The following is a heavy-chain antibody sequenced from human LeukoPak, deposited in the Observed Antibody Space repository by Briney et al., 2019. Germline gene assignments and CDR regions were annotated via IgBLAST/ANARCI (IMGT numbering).Heavy chain of an antibody. V-gene: IGHV1-69*06. CDR2: VIPFFGTI. Sequence: SVKVSCKASGYTFTSYGISWVRQAPGQGLEWMGGVIPFFGTINYAQKFQGRVTFTADISTSTAYMELSSLRSDDTAVYYCARGFSDIEVVVAAFGFDYWGQGTLVTVSS. CDR1: GYTFTSYG. CDR3: ARGFSDIEVVVAAFGFDY. D-gene: IGHD2-15*01. J-gene: IGHJ4*02.